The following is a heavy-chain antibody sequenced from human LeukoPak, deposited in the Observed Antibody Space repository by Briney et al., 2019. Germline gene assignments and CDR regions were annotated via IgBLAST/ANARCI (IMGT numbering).Heavy chain of an antibody. J-gene: IGHJ4*02. D-gene: IGHD6-13*01. CDR3: ARAGIAAAGTDR. CDR2: INSDGSST. Sequence: GGSLRLSCAASGFTFSSYWMHWVRHAPGKGLVWVSRINSDGSSTSYADSVKGRFTISRDNAKNTLYLQMNSLRAEDTAVYYCARAGIAAAGTDRWGQGTLVTVSS. V-gene: IGHV3-74*01. CDR1: GFTFSSYW.